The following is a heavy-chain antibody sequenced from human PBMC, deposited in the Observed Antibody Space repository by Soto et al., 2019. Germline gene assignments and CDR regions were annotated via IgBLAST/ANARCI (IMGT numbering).Heavy chain of an antibody. CDR1: GLSVTANY. J-gene: IGHJ3*02. CDR3: ARRDDSETFDI. D-gene: IGHD5-18*01. V-gene: IGHV3-53*01. CDR2: IYRGGGT. Sequence: EDQLVESGGGLIQPGGSLRLICAASGLSVTANYMTWVRQAPGKGLEWLSIIYRGGGTYYADSLKGRAIISRDGSRNMVFLQMNSLTAEDAGVYYCARRDDSETFDIWGRGTAVNVSS.